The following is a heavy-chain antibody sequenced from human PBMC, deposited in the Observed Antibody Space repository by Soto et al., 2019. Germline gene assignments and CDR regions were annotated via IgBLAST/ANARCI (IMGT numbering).Heavy chain of an antibody. V-gene: IGHV3-74*01. CDR2: INSDGSST. Sequence: QPGGSLRLSCAASGFTFSSYWMHWVRQAPGKGLVWVSRINSDGSSTSYADSVKGRFTISRDNAKNTLYLQMNSLRAEDTAVYYCARAPQLYYYDSSGQGGMDVWGQGTTVTVS. D-gene: IGHD3-22*01. CDR1: GFTFSSYW. CDR3: ARAPQLYYYDSSGQGGMDV. J-gene: IGHJ6*02.